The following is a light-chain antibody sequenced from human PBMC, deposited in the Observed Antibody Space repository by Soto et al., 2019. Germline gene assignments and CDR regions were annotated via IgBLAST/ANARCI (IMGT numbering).Light chain of an antibody. CDR2: EVS. Sequence: QSALTQPASVSGSPGQSITISCTGTSSDVGGYNYVSWYQQHPGKAPKLMIYEVSNRPSGVSNRFSGSKSGNTASLPISGLQAEDEADYYCRSYTSSSSWVFGGGTKLTVL. CDR3: RSYTSSSSWV. J-gene: IGLJ3*02. V-gene: IGLV2-14*01. CDR1: SSDVGGYNY.